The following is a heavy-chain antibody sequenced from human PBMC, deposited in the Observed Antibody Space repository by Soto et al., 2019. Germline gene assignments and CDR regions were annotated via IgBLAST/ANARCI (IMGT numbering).Heavy chain of an antibody. Sequence: QVQLVQSGAEVRKPGSAVRVSCKASGGTFKMYAMNWVRQAPGQGLEWMAGIIPIFDTPRYAQKFQGRVTITVDESTTTAYMELSSVRSEATATYYCTRSIGSGGVMGGFDYWGQGTLVTVAS. V-gene: IGHV1-69*01. D-gene: IGHD3-16*01. CDR1: GGTFKMYA. CDR2: IIPIFDTP. J-gene: IGHJ4*02. CDR3: TRSIGSGGVMGGFDY.